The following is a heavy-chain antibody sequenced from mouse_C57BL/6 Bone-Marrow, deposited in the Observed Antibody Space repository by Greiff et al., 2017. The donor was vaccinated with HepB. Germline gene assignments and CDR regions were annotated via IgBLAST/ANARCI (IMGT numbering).Heavy chain of an antibody. Sequence: EVKLMESGGGLVKPGGSLKLSCAASGFTFSDYGMHWVRQAPEKGLEWVAYISSGSSTIYYADTVKGRFTISRDNAKNTLFLQMTSLRSEDTAMYYCARKPVYYYRRRYWYFDVWGTGTTVTVSS. CDR3: ARKPVYYYRRRYWYFDV. J-gene: IGHJ1*03. V-gene: IGHV5-17*01. CDR2: ISSGSSTI. D-gene: IGHD1-1*01. CDR1: GFTFSDYG.